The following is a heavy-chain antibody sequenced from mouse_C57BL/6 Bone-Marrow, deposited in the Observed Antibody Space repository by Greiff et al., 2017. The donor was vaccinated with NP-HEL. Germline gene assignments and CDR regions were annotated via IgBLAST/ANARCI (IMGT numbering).Heavy chain of an antibody. J-gene: IGHJ3*01. Sequence: QVQLQQSGAELVKPGASVKLSCKASGYTFTSYWMHWVKQRPGQGLEWIGEIDPSDGDTNYNQKFKGKSTLTVDKSSSTAYMQLSSLTSEDSAVYYSAGWGYYYGSSAWGTGTLVTVSA. D-gene: IGHD1-1*01. V-gene: IGHV1-69*01. CDR2: IDPSDGDT. CDR3: AGWGYYYGSSA. CDR1: GYTFTSYW.